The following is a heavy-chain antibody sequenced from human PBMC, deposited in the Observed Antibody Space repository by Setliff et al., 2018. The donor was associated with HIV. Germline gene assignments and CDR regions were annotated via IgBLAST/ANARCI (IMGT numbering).Heavy chain of an antibody. CDR3: ARLSGDYYYFDY. Sequence: SETLSLTCVVSGYSIRTGYFWAWIRQPPGKGLEWIGSIYYSGSTYYNPSLKSRVTISVDTSRNQFSLKLNSVTAADTAVYYCARLSGDYYYFDYWGQGTLVTVSS. D-gene: IGHD2-21*02. CDR1: GYSIRTGYF. J-gene: IGHJ4*02. V-gene: IGHV4-38-2*01. CDR2: IYYSGST.